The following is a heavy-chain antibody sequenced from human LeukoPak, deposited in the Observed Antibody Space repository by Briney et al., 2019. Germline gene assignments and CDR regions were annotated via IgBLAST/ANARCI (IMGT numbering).Heavy chain of an antibody. Sequence: ASVKVSCKASGYIFTSSYMHWVRQAPGQGLEWMGIMNPSDGGTTHAQRFQGRVTLTRDTSTRTFYMELNSLRSEDTAVYYCARHQGAGEFPFDYWGQGTLVTVSS. D-gene: IGHD3-16*01. CDR2: MNPSDGGT. CDR3: ARHQGAGEFPFDY. J-gene: IGHJ4*02. CDR1: GYIFTSSY. V-gene: IGHV1-46*01.